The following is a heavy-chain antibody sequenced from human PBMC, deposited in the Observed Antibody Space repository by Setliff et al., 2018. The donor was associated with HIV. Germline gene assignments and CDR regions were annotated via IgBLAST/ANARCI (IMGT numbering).Heavy chain of an antibody. V-gene: IGHV3-66*02. D-gene: IGHD5-12*01. CDR1: GFTLSSYA. J-gene: IGHJ4*02. CDR2: ITSGGST. Sequence: GSLRLSCAASGFTLSSYAMSWVRQTPEKGLEWVSIITSGGSTYYADSVRGRFTISRDNSKNTLYLQMNSLRAEETAVYYSAREFSGTRYRYFDSWGQGTLVTVSS. CDR3: AREFSGTRYRYFDS.